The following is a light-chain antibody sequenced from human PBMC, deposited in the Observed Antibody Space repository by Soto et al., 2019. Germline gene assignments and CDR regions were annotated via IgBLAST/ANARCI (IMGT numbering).Light chain of an antibody. V-gene: IGKV3-20*01. CDR1: QSVSSSY. J-gene: IGKJ5*01. CDR3: QHLGGTTFT. Sequence: EIVLTQSPGTLSLSPGEGATLSCRASQSVSSSYIAWYQQRPGQTPSLXIYGASTRATGIPDRFSGSGSGTHFTITISRLEPGDFAVYYCQHLGGTTFTFGQGTRLEIK. CDR2: GAS.